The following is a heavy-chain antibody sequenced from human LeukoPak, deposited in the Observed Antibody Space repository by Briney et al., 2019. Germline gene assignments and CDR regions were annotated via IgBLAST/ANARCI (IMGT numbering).Heavy chain of an antibody. CDR1: GGTFSSYA. D-gene: IGHD3-10*01. CDR3: ARGSRNADHFDY. J-gene: IGHJ4*02. CDR2: IIPIFGTA. Sequence: GASVKVSCKASGGTFSSYAISWVRQAPGQGLEWMGGIIPIFGTANYAQKFQGRVTITADESTSTAYMELSSLRSEDTAVYYCARGSRNADHFDYWGQGTLVTVSS. V-gene: IGHV1-69*13.